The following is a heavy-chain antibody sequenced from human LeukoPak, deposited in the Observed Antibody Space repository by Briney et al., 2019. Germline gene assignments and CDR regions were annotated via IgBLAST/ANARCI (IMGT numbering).Heavy chain of an antibody. CDR2: ISYDGSNK. J-gene: IGHJ4*02. Sequence: HPGRSLRLSCAASGFTFSSYAMHWVRQAPGKGLEWVAVISYDGSNKYYADSVKGRFTISRDNSKNTLYLQMNSLRAEDTAVYYCASLRIDYWGQGTLVTVSS. CDR1: GFTFSSYA. CDR3: ASLRIDY. V-gene: IGHV3-30-3*01. D-gene: IGHD2-15*01.